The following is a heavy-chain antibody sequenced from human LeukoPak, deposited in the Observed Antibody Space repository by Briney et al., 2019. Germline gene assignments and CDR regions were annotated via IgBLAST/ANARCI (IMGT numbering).Heavy chain of an antibody. Sequence: SGGSLRLSCAASGFTFSDYYMSWIRQAPGKGLEWVSYISSSGITIYYADSVKGRFTISRDNAKNSLYLQMNSLRAEDTAVYYCARGGAATVKYYGDSYWGQGTLVTVSS. CDR2: ISSSGITI. J-gene: IGHJ4*02. CDR3: ARGGAATVKYYGDSY. V-gene: IGHV3-11*04. D-gene: IGHD4-17*01. CDR1: GFTFSDYY.